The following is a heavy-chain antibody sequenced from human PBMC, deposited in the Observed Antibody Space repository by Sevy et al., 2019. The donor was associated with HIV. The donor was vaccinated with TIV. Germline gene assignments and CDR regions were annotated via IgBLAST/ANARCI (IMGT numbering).Heavy chain of an antibody. CDR3: ARSVLAVAGSYGMDV. V-gene: IGHV3-23*01. D-gene: IGHD6-19*01. CDR1: GFTFSTYA. CDR2: TSGRGGMT. Sequence: GGSLRLSCAASGFTFSTYAMNWVRQAPGKGLEWVSATSGRGGMTYYADSVKGRFTISRDNSKNTLYLQMNSLRPEDTAVYYCARSVLAVAGSYGMDVWGQGTTVTVSS. J-gene: IGHJ6*02.